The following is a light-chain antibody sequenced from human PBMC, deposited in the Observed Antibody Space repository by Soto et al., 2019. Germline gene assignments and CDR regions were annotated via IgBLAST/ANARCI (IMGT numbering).Light chain of an antibody. Sequence: QSALTQPPSASGTPGQRGTISCSGGSSNIGTNAVNWYQQLPGTPPKLLIYNNNQRPSGVPDRFSGSKSGTSASLAISGLQSEDEADYYCAAWDDSLNGYVFGTGTKVTVL. CDR1: SSNIGTNA. CDR3: AAWDDSLNGYV. CDR2: NNN. J-gene: IGLJ1*01. V-gene: IGLV1-44*01.